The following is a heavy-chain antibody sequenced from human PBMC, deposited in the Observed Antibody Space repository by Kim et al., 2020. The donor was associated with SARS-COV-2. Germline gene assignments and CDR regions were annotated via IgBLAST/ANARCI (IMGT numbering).Heavy chain of an antibody. J-gene: IGHJ6*02. V-gene: IGHV3-7*03. Sequence: GGSLRLSCAASGFTFSNYWMTWVRQAPGKGLEWVANIKQHGSEIYYVDSVKGRFTISRDDAKNSLYLQMNSLGAEDTALYYCARSNAMDVWGQGTTVTVSS. CDR1: GFTFSNYW. CDR3: ARSNAMDV. CDR2: IKQHGSEI.